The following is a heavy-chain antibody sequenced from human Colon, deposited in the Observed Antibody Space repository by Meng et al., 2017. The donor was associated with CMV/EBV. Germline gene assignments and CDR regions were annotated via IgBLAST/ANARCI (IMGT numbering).Heavy chain of an antibody. CDR1: GYTFNYYA. J-gene: IGHJ5*02. CDR3: ARDGGWELPFSIDP. D-gene: IGHD1-26*01. Sequence: SGYTFNYYAIHWVSQAPGQGLEWMGRINAGNGNTDYSPTFQDRLTFSRDTSADTAYMELRSLTSEDTAVYYCARDGGWELPFSIDPWGQGTPVTVSS. CDR2: INAGNGNT. V-gene: IGHV1-3*01.